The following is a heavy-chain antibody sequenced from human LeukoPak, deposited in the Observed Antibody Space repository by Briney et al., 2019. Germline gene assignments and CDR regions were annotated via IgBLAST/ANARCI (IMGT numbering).Heavy chain of an antibody. CDR3: ARDPYSGSDS. CDR2: ISSSGSTT. V-gene: IGHV3-48*03. J-gene: IGHJ5*01. CDR1: RFTFSSYE. Sequence: GGSLRLSCAASRFTFSSYEMNWVRQVPGKGLEWVSYISSSGSTTYYGDTVKGRFTLSRDNAKNSLYLQMNSLRAEDTAVYYCARDPYSGSDSWGQGTLVTVSS. D-gene: IGHD1-26*01.